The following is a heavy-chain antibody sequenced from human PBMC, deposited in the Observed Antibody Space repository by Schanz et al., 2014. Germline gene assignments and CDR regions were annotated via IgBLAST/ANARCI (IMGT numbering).Heavy chain of an antibody. J-gene: IGHJ4*02. V-gene: IGHV3-48*01. CDR1: GFAFSSYS. CDR3: ARANYRRKINFDY. D-gene: IGHD3-10*01. CDR2: IDGKSTTV. Sequence: QLVGSGGGLIQPGGSLRLSCTASGFAFSSYSMNWVRQAPGKGLEWLSYIDGKSTTVYYADSVKGRFTVSRDNARNSLYLHMNTLGAEDTAVYYCARANYRRKINFDYWGRGTLVTVSS.